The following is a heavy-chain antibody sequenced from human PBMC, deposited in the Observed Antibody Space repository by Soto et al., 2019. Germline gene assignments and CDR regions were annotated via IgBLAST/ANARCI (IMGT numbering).Heavy chain of an antibody. CDR1: GYTFTGYY. CDR3: AGGVLSGSYYNWFDP. J-gene: IGHJ5*02. Sequence: ASVKVSCKASGYTFTGYYMHWVRQAPGQGLEWMGWINPNSGGTDYAQKFQGRVTMTWDTSISTAYMELSRLRSDDTAVYYCAGGVLSGSYYNWFDPWGQGTPVTVSS. CDR2: INPNSGGT. V-gene: IGHV1-2*02. D-gene: IGHD1-26*01.